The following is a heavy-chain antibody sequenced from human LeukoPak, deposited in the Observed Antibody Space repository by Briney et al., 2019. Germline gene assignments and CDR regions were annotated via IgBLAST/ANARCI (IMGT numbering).Heavy chain of an antibody. V-gene: IGHV4-39*01. Sequence: SETLSLTCTVSGGSISSSSYYWGWIRQPPGKGLEWIGSIYYSGSTYYNPSLKSRVTISVDTSKNQFSLKLSSVTAADTAVYYCASQHYDSSGYYYADYFDYWGQGTLVTVSS. CDR3: ASQHYDSSGYYYADYFDY. J-gene: IGHJ4*02. CDR2: IYYSGST. D-gene: IGHD3-22*01. CDR1: GGSISSSSYY.